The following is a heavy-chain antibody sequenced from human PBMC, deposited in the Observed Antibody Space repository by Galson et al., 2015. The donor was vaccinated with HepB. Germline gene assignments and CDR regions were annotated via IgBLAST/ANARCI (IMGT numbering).Heavy chain of an antibody. CDR1: QFTFTDYY. CDR2: ISSSGNTI. J-gene: IGHJ4*02. Sequence: SLRLSCAASQFTFTDYYVCWIRQAPGKGLEWVSYISSSGNTIYYADSVEGRFTISRDNAKNSLYLQMNSLRADDTAVYYCARSLSSGRESMPFDYWGQGTLVTVSS. V-gene: IGHV3-11*01. D-gene: IGHD6-19*01. CDR3: ARSLSSGRESMPFDY.